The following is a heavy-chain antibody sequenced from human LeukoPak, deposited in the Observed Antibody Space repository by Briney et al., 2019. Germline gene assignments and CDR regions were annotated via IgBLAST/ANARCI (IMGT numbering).Heavy chain of an antibody. CDR1: GFTFSSYA. CDR3: AKGRYFDWLLSDY. Sequence: GGSLRLSCAASGFTFSSYAMSWVRQAPGKGLEWVSAISGSGGSTYYADSVKGRFTISRDNSKNTLYLQMNSLRAEGTAVYYCAKGRYFDWLLSDYWGQGTLVTVSS. V-gene: IGHV3-23*01. D-gene: IGHD3-9*01. J-gene: IGHJ4*02. CDR2: ISGSGGST.